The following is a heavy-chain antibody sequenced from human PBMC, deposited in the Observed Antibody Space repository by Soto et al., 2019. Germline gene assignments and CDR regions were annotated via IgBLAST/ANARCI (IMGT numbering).Heavy chain of an antibody. CDR3: ANLAAADAFDI. J-gene: IGHJ3*02. CDR2: IIPILGIA. Sequence: QVQLVQSGAEVKKPGSSVKVSCKASGGTFSSYTISWVRQAPGQGLEWMGRIIPILGIANYAQKFQGRVTITADKSTSTAYMEMSSLRSEDTAVYYCANLAAADAFDIWGQGTMVTVSS. D-gene: IGHD6-13*01. CDR1: GGTFSSYT. V-gene: IGHV1-69*02.